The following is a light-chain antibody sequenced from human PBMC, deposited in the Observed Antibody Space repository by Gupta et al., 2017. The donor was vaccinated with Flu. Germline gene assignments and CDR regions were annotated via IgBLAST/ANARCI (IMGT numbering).Light chain of an antibody. CDR3: QQDYEYPRT. V-gene: IGKV3-15*01. CDR2: GAS. Sequence: PATLSVPPGERATLSCRASESVSNNLAWYQQKWGQAPRLLIHGASSWATGIPARFSGGGSGTXFSLTIXSLQSEDFAIYYCQQDYEYPRTFGXGTKVEIK. CDR1: ESVSNN. J-gene: IGKJ4*01.